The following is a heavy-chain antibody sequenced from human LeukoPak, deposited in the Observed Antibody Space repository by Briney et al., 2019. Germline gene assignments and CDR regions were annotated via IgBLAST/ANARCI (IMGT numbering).Heavy chain of an antibody. J-gene: IGHJ4*02. V-gene: IGHV4-59*01. CDR1: GGSISSYY. CDR2: IYYSGST. D-gene: IGHD1-26*01. Sequence: PSETLSLTCTVSGGSISSYYWSWIRQPPGKGLEWIGYIYYSGSTNYNPSLKSRVTISVDTSKNQFSLKLSSVTAADTAVYYCARVGATKSPIDYWGQGTLVTVSP. CDR3: ARVGATKSPIDY.